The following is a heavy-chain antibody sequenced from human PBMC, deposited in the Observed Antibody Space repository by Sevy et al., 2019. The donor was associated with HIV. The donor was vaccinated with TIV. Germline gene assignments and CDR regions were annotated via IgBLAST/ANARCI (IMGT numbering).Heavy chain of an antibody. D-gene: IGHD3-22*01. Sequence: GGSLRLSCAASGFTFSSYWMSWVRQAPGKGLEWVANIKQDGSEKYYVDSVKGRFTISRDNAKNSPYLQMNSLRAEDTAVYYCARDRLGGSSGYYYFYYYYYGMDVWGQGTTVTVSS. J-gene: IGHJ6*02. CDR3: ARDRLGGSSGYYYFYYYYYGMDV. V-gene: IGHV3-7*01. CDR1: GFTFSSYW. CDR2: IKQDGSEK.